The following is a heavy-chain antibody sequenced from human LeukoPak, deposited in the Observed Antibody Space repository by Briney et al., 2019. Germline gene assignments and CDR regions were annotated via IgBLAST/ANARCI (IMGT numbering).Heavy chain of an antibody. CDR2: ISWNSGSI. D-gene: IGHD1-7*01. CDR3: AKDKLGTMAIYDY. CDR1: VVTFDDYA. J-gene: IGHJ4*02. Sequence: GKSLRLSCAASVVTFDDYALHWVRQAPGKGLEWVLGISWNSGSIGYADSVKGRFTISRDNAKNSLYLQMNSLRAEDTALYYCAKDKLGTMAIYDYWGQGTLVTVSS. V-gene: IGHV3-9*01.